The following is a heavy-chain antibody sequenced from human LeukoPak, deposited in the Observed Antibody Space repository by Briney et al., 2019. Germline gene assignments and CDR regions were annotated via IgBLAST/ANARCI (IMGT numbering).Heavy chain of an antibody. CDR3: ASSSSSWFDAFDI. J-gene: IGHJ3*02. Sequence: ASVKVSCKASGGTFSSYAISWVRQAPGQGLEWMGRIIPILGIANYAQKFQGRVTITADNSTSTAYMELSSLRSEDTAVYYCASSSSSWFDAFDIWGQGTMVTVSS. CDR1: GGTFSSYA. CDR2: IIPILGIA. V-gene: IGHV1-69*04. D-gene: IGHD6-13*01.